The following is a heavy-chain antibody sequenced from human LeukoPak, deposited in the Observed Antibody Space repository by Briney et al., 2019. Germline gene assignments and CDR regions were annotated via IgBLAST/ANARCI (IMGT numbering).Heavy chain of an antibody. CDR3: ARVKDPGGYYYYYYMDI. D-gene: IGHD3-16*01. Sequence: KPSETLSLTCAVYGGSFSGHYWTWIRQPPGKGLEWIGGINHSGSTNYNPSLKSRVTISVDTSKNQFSLKVSSVTAADTAVYYCARVKDPGGYYYYYYMDIWGKGNTVTVSS. V-gene: IGHV4-34*01. CDR2: INHSGST. CDR1: GGSFSGHY. J-gene: IGHJ6*03.